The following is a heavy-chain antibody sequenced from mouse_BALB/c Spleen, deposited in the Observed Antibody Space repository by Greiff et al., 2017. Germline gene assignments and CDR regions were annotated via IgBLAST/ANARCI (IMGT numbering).Heavy chain of an antibody. CDR2: ISSGSSTI. Sequence: EVKLVESGGGLVQPGGSRKLSCAASGFTFSSFGMHWVRQAPEKGLEWVAYISSGSSTIYYADTVKGRFTISRDNPKNTLFLQMTSLRSEDTAMYYCAREGGNYEDAMDYWGQGTSVTVSS. CDR3: AREGGNYEDAMDY. J-gene: IGHJ4*01. V-gene: IGHV5-17*02. CDR1: GFTFSSFG. D-gene: IGHD2-1*01.